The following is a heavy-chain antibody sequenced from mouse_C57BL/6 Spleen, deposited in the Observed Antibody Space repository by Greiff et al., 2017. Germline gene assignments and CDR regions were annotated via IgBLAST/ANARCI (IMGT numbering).Heavy chain of an antibody. CDR1: GYTFTDYE. CDR3: TRKGYFYYGSSYENYYAMDY. D-gene: IGHD1-1*01. J-gene: IGHJ4*01. CDR2: IDPETGGT. Sequence: QVQLKESGAELVRPGASVTLSCKASGYTFTDYEMHWVKQTPVHGLEWIGAIDPETGGTAYNQKFKGKAILTADKSSSTAYMDLRSLTSEDSAVYYCTRKGYFYYGSSYENYYAMDYWGQGTSVTVSS. V-gene: IGHV1-15*01.